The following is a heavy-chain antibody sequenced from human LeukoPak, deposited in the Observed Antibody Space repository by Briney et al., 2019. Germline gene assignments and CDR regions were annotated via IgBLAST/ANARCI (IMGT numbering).Heavy chain of an antibody. CDR1: GGTFSSYA. CDR2: IIPIFGTA. D-gene: IGHD6-6*01. J-gene: IGHJ6*03. CDR3: ASANGSSSYYYYYMDV. Sequence: SVTVSCKASGGTFSSYAISWVRQAPGQGLEWMGRIIPIFGTANYAQKFQGRVTITADKSTSTAYMELSSLRSEDTAVYYCASANGSSSYYYYYMDVWGKGTTVTVSS. V-gene: IGHV1-69*06.